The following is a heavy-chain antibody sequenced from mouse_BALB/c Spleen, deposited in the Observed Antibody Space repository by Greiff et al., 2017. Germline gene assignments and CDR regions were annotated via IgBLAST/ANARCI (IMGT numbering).Heavy chain of an antibody. V-gene: IGHV2-6-7*01. CDR2: IWGDGST. J-gene: IGHJ4*01. D-gene: IGHD4-1*01. CDR3: ARECWDEYAMDY. Sequence: QVQLKQSGPGLVAPSQSLSITCTVSGFSLTGYGVNWVRQPPGKGLEWLGVIWGDGSTDYNSALKSRLSISKDNSTSQVFLKMNSLQTDDTARYYCARECWDEYAMDYWGEGASVTVSS. CDR1: GFSLTGYG.